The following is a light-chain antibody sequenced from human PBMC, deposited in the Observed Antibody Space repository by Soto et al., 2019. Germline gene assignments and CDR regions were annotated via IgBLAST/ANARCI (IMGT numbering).Light chain of an antibody. Sequence: SQMTHSPSSLCGSVGDRVTIACRASERISDYLAWYQQKPGKAPRLLINTASSLGSGVPSRFSGSGSGTDFTLTIDSLQPEDFATYFCQQTSTAPWTFGQGTMVDI. CDR3: QQTSTAPWT. CDR2: TAS. J-gene: IGKJ1*01. CDR1: ERISDY. V-gene: IGKV1-39*01.